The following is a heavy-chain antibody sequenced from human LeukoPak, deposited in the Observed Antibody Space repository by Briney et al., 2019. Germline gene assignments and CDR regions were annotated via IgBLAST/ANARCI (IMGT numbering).Heavy chain of an antibody. D-gene: IGHD1-26*01. CDR3: ARDRWELLGSFQH. CDR2: INPNSGGT. CDR1: GYTFTGYY. V-gene: IGHV1-2*02. Sequence: ASVKVSCKASGYTFTGYYMHWVRQAPGQGLEWMGWINPNSGGTNYAQKFQGRVTMTRDTSISTAYMELSRPRSDDTAVYYCARDRWELLGSFQHWGQGTLVTVSS. J-gene: IGHJ1*01.